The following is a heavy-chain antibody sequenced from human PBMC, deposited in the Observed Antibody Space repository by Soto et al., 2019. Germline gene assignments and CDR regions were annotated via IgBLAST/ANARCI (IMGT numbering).Heavy chain of an antibody. V-gene: IGHV5-51*01. CDR3: ARRSTYYYGSGSSKYYYYGMDV. CDR2: IYPGDSDT. CDR1: GYSFTSYW. J-gene: IGHJ6*02. D-gene: IGHD3-10*01. Sequence: GESLKISCKGSGYSFTSYWIGWVRQMPGKGLEWMGIIYPGDSDTRYSPSFQGQVTISADKSISTAYLQWSSLKASDTAMYYCARRSTYYYGSGSSKYYYYGMDVWGQGTTVTVSS.